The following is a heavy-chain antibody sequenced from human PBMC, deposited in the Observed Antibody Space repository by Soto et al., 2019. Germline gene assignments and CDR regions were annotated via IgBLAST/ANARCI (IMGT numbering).Heavy chain of an antibody. J-gene: IGHJ4*02. D-gene: IGHD3-10*01. V-gene: IGHV1-69*13. CDR1: GGTFSSYA. CDR2: IIPIFGTA. Sequence: SVKVSCKASGGTFSSYAISWVRQAPGQGLEWMGGIIPIFGTANYAQKFQGRVTITADESTSTAYLHWRSLKASDTGIYYCARFGSGGADYWGQGTPVTVSS. CDR3: ARFGSGGADY.